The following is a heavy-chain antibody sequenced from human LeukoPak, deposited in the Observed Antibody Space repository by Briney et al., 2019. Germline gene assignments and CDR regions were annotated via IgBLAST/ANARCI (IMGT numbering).Heavy chain of an antibody. V-gene: IGHV4-39*07. CDR2: SYYSGST. D-gene: IGHD4-11*01. CDR1: GGSISSSSYY. CDR3: ARDHGPTVATSPFYSYYMDV. Sequence: SETLSLTCTVSGGSISSSSYYWGWIRQPPGKGLEWIGSSYYSGSTYYNPSLKSRVTISVDTSKNQFSLKLSSVTAADTAVYYCARDHGPTVATSPFYSYYMDVWGKGTTVTVSS. J-gene: IGHJ6*03.